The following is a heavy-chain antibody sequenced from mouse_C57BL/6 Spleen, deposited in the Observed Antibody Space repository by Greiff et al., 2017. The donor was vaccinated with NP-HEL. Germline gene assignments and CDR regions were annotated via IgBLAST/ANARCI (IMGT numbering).Heavy chain of an antibody. D-gene: IGHD1-1*01. Sequence: EVKLVESGAELVKPGASVKLSYYMHWVKQRTEQGLEWIGRIDPEDGETKYAPKFQGKATITADTSSNTAYLQLCSLPSEDTAVYDCAREGTNTVGYFGRWGEGITLTV. CDR1: Y. CDR3: AREGTNTVGYFGR. V-gene: IGHV14-2*01. J-gene: IGHJ2*01. CDR2: IDPEDGET.